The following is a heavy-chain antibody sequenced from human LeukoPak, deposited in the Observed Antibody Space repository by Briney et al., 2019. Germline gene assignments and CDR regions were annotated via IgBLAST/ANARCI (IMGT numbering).Heavy chain of an antibody. V-gene: IGHV3-30*04. CDR3: AREGYCSSTTCFLDN. D-gene: IGHD2-2*01. CDR1: GFTFSTYT. Sequence: PGGSLRLSCAASGFTFSTYTMNWVRQAPGKGLEGVAVISYDGSDKYYADSVKGGLTISRDNTKKTLYMQMNSLRPEDTAVYYCAREGYCSSTTCFLDNWGQGTLVTVSS. CDR2: ISYDGSDK. J-gene: IGHJ4*02.